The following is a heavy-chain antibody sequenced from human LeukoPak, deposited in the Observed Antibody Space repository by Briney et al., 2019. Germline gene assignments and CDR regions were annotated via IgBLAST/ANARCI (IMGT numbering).Heavy chain of an antibody. CDR1: GYTFTSYY. D-gene: IGHD2-21*01. CDR3: ARDNGDIVVDY. J-gene: IGHJ4*02. Sequence: GASVEVSCKASGYTFTSYYMHWVRQAPGQGLEWMGIINPSGGSTSYAQKFQGRVTMTRDTSTSTVYMELSSLRSEDTAVYYCARDNGDIVVDYWGQGTLVTVSS. V-gene: IGHV1-46*01. CDR2: INPSGGST.